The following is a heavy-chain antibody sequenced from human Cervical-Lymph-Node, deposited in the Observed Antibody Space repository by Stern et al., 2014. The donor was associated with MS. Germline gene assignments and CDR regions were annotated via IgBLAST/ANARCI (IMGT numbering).Heavy chain of an antibody. CDR3: ARHGGPNWNHEAHNWFDP. CDR1: KYNFNTHW. J-gene: IGHJ5*02. D-gene: IGHD1-14*01. Sequence: EVQLVESGAEVKKPGESLKISCKGSKYNFNTHWIAWVRQMPGKGLEWLGNIYPGNSDTRYIPSLQGQVSISADKSITTAYLHFSSLKASDSAMYFCARHGGPNWNHEAHNWFDPWGQGTLVTVSS. CDR2: IYPGNSDT. V-gene: IGHV5-51*03.